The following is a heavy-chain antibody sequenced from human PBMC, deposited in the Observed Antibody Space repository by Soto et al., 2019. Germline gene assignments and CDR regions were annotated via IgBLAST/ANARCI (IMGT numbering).Heavy chain of an antibody. D-gene: IGHD2-21*01. CDR3: ARDPGAPGPYGGGDCLWYFDL. CDR2: IYSGGST. J-gene: IGHJ2*01. Sequence: EVQLVESGGGLVQPGGTLSLSCAASGFTVSSNYMSWVRQAPGKGLEWVSDIYSGGSTYYADSVKGRFTISRDNSKNTLYLQMDSLRAEDTAVYYCARDPGAPGPYGGGDCLWYFDLWGRGTLVTVSS. CDR1: GFTVSSNY. V-gene: IGHV3-66*01.